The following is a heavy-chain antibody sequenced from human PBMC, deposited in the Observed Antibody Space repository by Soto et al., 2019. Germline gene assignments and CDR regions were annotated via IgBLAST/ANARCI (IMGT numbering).Heavy chain of an antibody. CDR1: GFTFSSYA. V-gene: IGHV3-23*01. J-gene: IGHJ4*02. CDR3: AKDNEGYYDILTGPAYFDY. CDR2: ISGSGGST. Sequence: GGSLRLSCAASGFTFSSYAMSWVRPAPGKGLEWVSAISGSGGSTYYADSVKGRFTISRDNSKNTLYLQMNSLRAEDTAVYYCAKDNEGYYDILTGPAYFDYWGQGTLVTVSS. D-gene: IGHD3-9*01.